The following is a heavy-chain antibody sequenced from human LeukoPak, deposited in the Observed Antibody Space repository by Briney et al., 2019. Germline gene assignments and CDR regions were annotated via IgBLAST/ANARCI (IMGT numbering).Heavy chain of an antibody. CDR1: GYSFTSYW. J-gene: IGHJ5*02. Sequence: GESXXIXXKGSGYSFTSYWIGWGRXMPGKGLXWMXIIYPGDSDTRYSPSFQGQVTISADKSISTAYLQWSSLKASDTAMYYCARLGPEGRYYYDSNWFDPWGQGTLVTVSS. D-gene: IGHD3-22*01. CDR2: IYPGDSDT. CDR3: ARLGPEGRYYYDSNWFDP. V-gene: IGHV5-51*01.